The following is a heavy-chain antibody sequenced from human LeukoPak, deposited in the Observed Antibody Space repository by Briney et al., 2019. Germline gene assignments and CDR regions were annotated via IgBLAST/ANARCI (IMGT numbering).Heavy chain of an antibody. CDR1: GGSISSYY. CDR3: ARTYYDFWSGYTGWFDP. J-gene: IGHJ5*02. Sequence: SETLSLTCTVSGGSISSYYWSWIRQPPGKGLEWIGYIYYSGSTNYNPSLKSRVTISVDTSKNQLSLKLSSVTAADTAVYYCARTYYDFWSGYTGWFDPWGQGTLVTVSS. D-gene: IGHD3-3*01. CDR2: IYYSGST. V-gene: IGHV4-59*08.